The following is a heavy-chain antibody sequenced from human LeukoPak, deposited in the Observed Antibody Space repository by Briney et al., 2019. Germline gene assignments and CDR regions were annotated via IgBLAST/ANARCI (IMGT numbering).Heavy chain of an antibody. CDR1: GYTFTINH. J-gene: IGHJ4*02. D-gene: IGHD6-19*01. CDR3: ARVWGSSGWYSIDY. CDR2: VNPSSISA. Sequence: ASVKISCKASGYTFTINHIHWVRQAPGQGLEWMGIVNPSSISASYAQKFQGRVTMTRDTSTSTVSMELSSLRSEDTAVYYCARVWGSSGWYSIDYWGQGTLVTVSS. V-gene: IGHV1-46*01.